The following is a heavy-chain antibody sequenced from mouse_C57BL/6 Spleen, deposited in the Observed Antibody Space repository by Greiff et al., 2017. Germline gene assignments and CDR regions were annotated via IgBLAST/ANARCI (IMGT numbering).Heavy chain of an antibody. CDR1: GYSFTGYF. Sequence: VQLQQSGPELVKPGDSVKISCKASGYSFTGYFMNWVMQSHGKSLEWIGRINPYNGDTFYNQKFKGKATLTVDKSSSTAHMELRSLTSEDSAVYYCARLGYDDGYAMDYWGQGTSVTVSS. CDR2: INPYNGDT. J-gene: IGHJ4*01. D-gene: IGHD2-2*01. CDR3: ARLGYDDGYAMDY. V-gene: IGHV1-20*01.